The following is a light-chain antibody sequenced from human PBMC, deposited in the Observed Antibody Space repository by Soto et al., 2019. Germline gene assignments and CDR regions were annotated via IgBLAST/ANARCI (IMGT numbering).Light chain of an antibody. CDR1: QSVSSN. CDR2: GAS. V-gene: IGKV3-15*01. J-gene: IGKJ2*01. CDR3: QQYGSSLYT. Sequence: EIVMTQSPATLSVSPGERGTLSCRASQSVSSNLAWYQQKPGQAPRLLIYGASTRATGIPARFSGSRSGTEFTLTISSLQSEDFAVYYCQQYGSSLYTFCQGTKLEIK.